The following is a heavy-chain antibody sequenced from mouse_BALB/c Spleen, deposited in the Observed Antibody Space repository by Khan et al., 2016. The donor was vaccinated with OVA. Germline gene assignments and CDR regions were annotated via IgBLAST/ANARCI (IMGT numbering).Heavy chain of an antibody. CDR3: ARIKNIVATYFDY. J-gene: IGHJ2*01. CDR2: TTPTNGRT. CDR1: GYTFTSYW. Sequence: QVRLQQSGAELVKAGASVKMSCKASGYTFTSYWIHWVKQRLGQGLEWFAETTPTNGRTYYHEKFKSKATLTVDKSSSTAYMLLSGPTFEDSAGYYCARIKNIVATYFDYWGQGTTLTVSS. D-gene: IGHD1-1*01. V-gene: IGHV1S81*02.